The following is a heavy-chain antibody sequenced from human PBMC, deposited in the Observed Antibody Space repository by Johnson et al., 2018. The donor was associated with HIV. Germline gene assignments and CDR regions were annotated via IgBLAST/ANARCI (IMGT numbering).Heavy chain of an antibody. CDR1: EFTFSNYP. CDR3: ARSNAFDI. J-gene: IGHJ3*02. Sequence: EVQLVESGGGVVQPGRSLRLSCEASEFTFSNYPMHWVRQAPGKGLEWVAGIKYDGSGKFCVDSVKGRFTISRDNAKDSLFLQMNSLRAEDTAVYYCARSNAFDIWGQGTMVTVSS. CDR2: IKYDGSGK. V-gene: IGHV3-7*01.